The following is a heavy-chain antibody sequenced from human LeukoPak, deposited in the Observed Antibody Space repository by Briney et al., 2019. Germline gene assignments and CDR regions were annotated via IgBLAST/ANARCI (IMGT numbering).Heavy chain of an antibody. CDR2: IYSSGST. CDR3: TRSTHSIRAAGGFDY. Sequence: SETLSLTCSVSGASIISGSNYWGWIRQPPGKTLAWVGSIYSSGSTYYNPSLKSRVIIDTPTNHFSLTLSSVPAADTAVYYCTRSTHSIRAAGGFDYWGQGTLVTVSS. CDR1: GASIISGSNY. J-gene: IGHJ4*02. D-gene: IGHD6-13*01. V-gene: IGHV4-39*01.